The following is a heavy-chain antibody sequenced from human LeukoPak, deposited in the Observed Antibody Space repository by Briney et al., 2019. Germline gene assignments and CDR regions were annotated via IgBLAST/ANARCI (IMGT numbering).Heavy chain of an antibody. J-gene: IGHJ4*02. CDR2: IWNDGSKQ. Sequence: GSSLRLSCAASGFTFATYGMHWVRQGPGKGLEWVAIIWNDGSKQDYADSVKGRFTISRDNFKNTVSLQMSSLRAEDTAIYYCVKDIWNGNNSYFDYWGQGTLVTVSS. CDR3: VKDIWNGNNSYFDY. CDR1: GFTFATYG. V-gene: IGHV3-33*06. D-gene: IGHD3-3*01.